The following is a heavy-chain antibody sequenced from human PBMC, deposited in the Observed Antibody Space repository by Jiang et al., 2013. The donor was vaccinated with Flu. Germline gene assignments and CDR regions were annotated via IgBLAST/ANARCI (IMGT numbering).Heavy chain of an antibody. J-gene: IGHJ2*01. V-gene: IGHV3-11*01. CDR2: ISSSGSTI. CDR1: GFTFSDYY. CDR3: ARARGSGSYYTPQNWYFDL. Sequence: VQLLESGGGLVKPGGSLRLSCAASGFTFSDYYMSWIRQAPGKGLEWVSYISSSGSTIYYADSVKGRFTISRDNAKNSLYLQMNSLRAEDTAVYYCARARGSGSYYTPQNWYFDLWGLAPWSLSPQ. D-gene: IGHD3-10*01.